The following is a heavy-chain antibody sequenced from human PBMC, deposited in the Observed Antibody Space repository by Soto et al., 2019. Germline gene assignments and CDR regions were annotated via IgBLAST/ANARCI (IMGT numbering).Heavy chain of an antibody. D-gene: IGHD5-12*01. CDR3: TTLTSGYEPIDF. CDR1: GFTFSNAW. Sequence: PGGSLRLSCAASGFTFSNAWMSWVRQAPGKGLEWVGRIKSKTDGGTTDYAAPVKGRFTISRDDSKNTLYLQMNSLKTEDTAVYYCTTLTSGYEPIDFRGQGTLVTVSS. J-gene: IGHJ4*02. CDR2: IKSKTDGGTT. V-gene: IGHV3-15*01.